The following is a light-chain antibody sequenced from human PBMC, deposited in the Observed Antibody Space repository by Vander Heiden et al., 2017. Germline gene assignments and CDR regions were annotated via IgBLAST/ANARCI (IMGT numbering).Light chain of an antibody. CDR2: GAY. CDR1: QSIGTY. J-gene: IGKJ1*01. CDR3: QQYNSTPFT. Sequence: TSLSASIGDRVTLTCRASQSIGTYLNWYQQIPGNAPKLLIYGAYTLQVGVPSRVCGRGPGTSYTLPISRLQPEDVAAYYCQQYNSTPFTFGQGTKVDIK. V-gene: IGKV1-39*01.